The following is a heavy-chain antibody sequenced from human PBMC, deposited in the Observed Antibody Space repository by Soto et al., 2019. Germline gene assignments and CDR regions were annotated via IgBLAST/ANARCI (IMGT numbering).Heavy chain of an antibody. D-gene: IGHD1-26*01. CDR3: ARDRRASYYYYGMDV. Sequence: ASVKVSCKASGYTFTSYGISWVRQAPGQGLEWMGWVSAYNGNTNYAQKLQVRVTMTTDTSTSTAYMELRSLRSDDTAVYYCARDRRASYYYYGMDVWGQGTTVTVSS. CDR2: VSAYNGNT. V-gene: IGHV1-18*01. J-gene: IGHJ6*02. CDR1: GYTFTSYG.